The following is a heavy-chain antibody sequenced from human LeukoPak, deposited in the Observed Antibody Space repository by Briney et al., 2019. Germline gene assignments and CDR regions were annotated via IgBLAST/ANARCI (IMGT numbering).Heavy chain of an antibody. CDR3: ATDRNSGKYYDY. CDR2: IIPIFGTA. J-gene: IGHJ4*02. V-gene: IGHV1-69*13. Sequence: GASVKVSCTASGGTFSSYAISWVRQAPGQGLEWMGGIIPIFGTANYAQKFQGRVTITADESTSTAYMELSSLRSEDTAVYYCATDRNSGKYYDYWGQGTLVTVSS. D-gene: IGHD1-26*01. CDR1: GGTFSSYA.